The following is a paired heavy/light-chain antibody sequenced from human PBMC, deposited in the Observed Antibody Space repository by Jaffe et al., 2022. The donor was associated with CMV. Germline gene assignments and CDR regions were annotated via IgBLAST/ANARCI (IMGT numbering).Heavy chain of an antibody. Sequence: QVQLVESGGGLVKPGGSLRLSCAASGFTFSDYYMSWIRQAPGKGLEWVSYISSSGSTIYYADSVKGRFTISRDNAKNSLYLQMNSLRAEDTAVYYCARAIGWGEGDYFDYWGQGTLVTVSS. CDR1: GFTFSDYY. CDR2: ISSSGSTI. V-gene: IGHV3-11*01. D-gene: IGHD3-10*01. CDR3: ARAIGWGEGDYFDY. J-gene: IGHJ4*02.
Light chain of an antibody. CDR1: QSVSSN. CDR2: GAS. J-gene: IGKJ3*01. V-gene: IGKV3-15*01. CDR3: QQYNNWPPLFT. Sequence: EIVMTQSPATLSVSPGERATLSCRASQSVSSNLAWYQQKPGQAPRLLIYGASTRATGIPARFSGSGSGTEFTLTISSLQSEDFAVYYCQQYNNWPPLFTFGPGTKVDIK.